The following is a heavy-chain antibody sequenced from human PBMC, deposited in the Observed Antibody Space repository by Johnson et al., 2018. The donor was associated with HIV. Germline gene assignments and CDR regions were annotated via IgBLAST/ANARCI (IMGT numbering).Heavy chain of an antibody. CDR1: GFTFSSYD. CDR3: ARATLGADDAFDI. D-gene: IGHD7-27*01. V-gene: IGHV3-13*01. J-gene: IGHJ3*02. Sequence: AQLVESGGGVLQSGGSLRLSCAASGFTFSSYDIHWVRQATGKALEWVSALRFPADTYYSCPVKGRFTSSRENAKNSLYLQMNSLRAGDTAVYYCARATLGADDAFDILGQGTMVTVSS. CDR2: LRFPADT.